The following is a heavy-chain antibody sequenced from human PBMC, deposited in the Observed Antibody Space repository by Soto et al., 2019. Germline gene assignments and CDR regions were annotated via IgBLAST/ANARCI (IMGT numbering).Heavy chain of an antibody. D-gene: IGHD2-8*02. CDR1: GYAFSSYW. J-gene: IGHJ5*02. Sequence: SCQGSGYAFSSYWIAWVRQMPGKGLEWMGIIYPGDSDTRYSPSFQGQVTISVDKSITTAYLQWSSLKASDTAMYYCARGYCTATICDPWFDPWGQGTLVTVSS. CDR2: IYPGDSDT. V-gene: IGHV5-51*01. CDR3: ARGYCTATICDPWFDP.